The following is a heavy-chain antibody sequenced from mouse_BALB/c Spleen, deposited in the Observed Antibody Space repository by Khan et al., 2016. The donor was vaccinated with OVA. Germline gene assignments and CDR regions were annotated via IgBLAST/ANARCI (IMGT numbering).Heavy chain of an antibody. J-gene: IGHJ4*01. CDR2: LWSGGST. V-gene: IGHV2-2*02. Sequence: QIQLVQSGPGLVQPSQSLSITCTVSGFSLTSYGVHWVRQSPGKGLEWLGVLWSGGSTDYNAAFISRLSLSKDNSKSQVFFKRNSLQANDTAIYYCARIFIGTTDYAMDYWGQGTSVTVSS. CDR3: ARIFIGTTDYAMDY. D-gene: IGHD2-14*01. CDR1: GFSLTSYG.